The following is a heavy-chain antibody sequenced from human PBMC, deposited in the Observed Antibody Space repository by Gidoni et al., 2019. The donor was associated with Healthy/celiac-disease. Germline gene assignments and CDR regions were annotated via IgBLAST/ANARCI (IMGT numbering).Heavy chain of an antibody. V-gene: IGHV4-59*01. D-gene: IGHD3-22*01. CDR2: IYYSGST. J-gene: IGHJ3*02. CDR1: GGSISSYY. CDR3: ARAMHEKYYYDSSGPQGAFDI. Sequence: QVQLQESGPGLVKPSETLSLTCTVSGGSISSYYWSWIRQPPGKGLEWIGYIYYSGSTNYNPSLKSRVTISVDTSKNQFSLKLSSVTAADTAVYYCARAMHEKYYYDSSGPQGAFDIWGQGTMVTVSS.